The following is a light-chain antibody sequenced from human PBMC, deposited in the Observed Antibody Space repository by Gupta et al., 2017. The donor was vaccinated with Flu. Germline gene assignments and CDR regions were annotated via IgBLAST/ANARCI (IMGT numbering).Light chain of an antibody. Sequence: DIVLTQSPLSLTVTPGEPASISCRSSQSRLHSNGYNYLDWYLQKPGQSPQLLIYSGSKRASGVPARFSGSGSGTDFTLKISRGEAEDVGIYYCKQALQTSWTFGQGTKVEIK. J-gene: IGKJ1*01. CDR2: SGS. CDR3: KQALQTSWT. CDR1: QSRLHSNGYNY. V-gene: IGKV2-28*01.